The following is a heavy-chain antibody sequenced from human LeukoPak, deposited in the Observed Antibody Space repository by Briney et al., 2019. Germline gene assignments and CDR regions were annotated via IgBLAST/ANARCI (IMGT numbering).Heavy chain of an antibody. V-gene: IGHV3-30*18. CDR2: ISYDGSNK. Sequence: GGSLRLSCAASGFTFSSYGMHWVRQAPGKGLEWVAVISYDGSNKYYADSVKGRFTISRDNSKNTLYLQMNSLRAEDTAVYYCAKEPVAGTEYYGMDVWGQGTTATVSS. CDR1: GFTFSSYG. J-gene: IGHJ6*02. CDR3: AKEPVAGTEYYGMDV. D-gene: IGHD6-19*01.